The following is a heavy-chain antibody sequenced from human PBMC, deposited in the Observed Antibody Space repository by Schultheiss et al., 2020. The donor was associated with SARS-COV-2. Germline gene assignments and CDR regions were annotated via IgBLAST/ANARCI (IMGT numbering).Heavy chain of an antibody. Sequence: SETLSLTCTVSGGSISSGGYYWSWIRQHPGKGLEWIGYIYYSGSTYYTPSLKSRIAISVDTSKNQFSLKLSSVTAADTAVYYCARLRPAVASVWGQGTTVTVAS. CDR1: GGSISSGGYY. V-gene: IGHV4-31*03. J-gene: IGHJ6*02. CDR2: IYYSGST. CDR3: ARLRPAVASV. D-gene: IGHD6-19*01.